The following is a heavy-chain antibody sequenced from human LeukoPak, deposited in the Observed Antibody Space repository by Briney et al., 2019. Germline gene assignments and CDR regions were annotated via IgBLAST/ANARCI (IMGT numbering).Heavy chain of an antibody. CDR1: GFTFSSYA. CDR3: ANMWAPTGGAFDI. D-gene: IGHD1-14*01. V-gene: IGHV3-23*01. Sequence: GGSLRLSCEASGFTFSSYAIRWVRQAPGKGLEWVSAISGSGGSTYYADSVKGRFTISRDNSKNTLYLQMNSLRAEDTAVYYCANMWAPTGGAFDIWGQGTMVTVSS. J-gene: IGHJ3*02. CDR2: ISGSGGST.